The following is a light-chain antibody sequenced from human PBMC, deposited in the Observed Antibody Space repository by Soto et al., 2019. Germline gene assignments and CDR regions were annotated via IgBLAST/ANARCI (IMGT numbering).Light chain of an antibody. CDR2: AAS. V-gene: IGKV1-39*01. J-gene: IGKJ2*01. Sequence: DIQMTQSPSSLSVSVGDRVTITCRASQSISNFLNWYQQKPGKAPELLIYAASSLRSGVPSRFSGSGSGTNFTLPISSLQPEDFATYSCQQSYTTPYTFGQGTKLEIK. CDR1: QSISNF. CDR3: QQSYTTPYT.